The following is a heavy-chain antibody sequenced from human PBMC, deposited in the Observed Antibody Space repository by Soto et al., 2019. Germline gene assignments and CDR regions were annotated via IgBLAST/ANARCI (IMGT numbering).Heavy chain of an antibody. CDR2: IVVGSGNT. D-gene: IGHD6-13*01. CDR3: AASDPRIAAAAYYYYYGMDV. CDR1: GFTFTSSA. V-gene: IGHV1-58*01. J-gene: IGHJ6*02. Sequence: VASVKVSCKASGFTFTSSAVQWVRQARGQRLEWIGWIVVGSGNTNYAQKFQERVTITRDMSTSTAYMELSSLRSEDTAVYYCAASDPRIAAAAYYYYYGMDVWGQGTTVTVSS.